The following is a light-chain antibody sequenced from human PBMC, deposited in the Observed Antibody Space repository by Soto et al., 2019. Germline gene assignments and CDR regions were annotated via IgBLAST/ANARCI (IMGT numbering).Light chain of an antibody. V-gene: IGKV3-11*01. J-gene: IGKJ2*01. CDR3: QQRSNWPPGYS. Sequence: ETVLTQSPATLSLSPGERATLSCRASQSVTTYLAWYQQKPGQAPRLLIYDVSNRATGIPARFSGSGSGTDFTLTISSLEPEEFAVYYCQQRSNWPPGYSFGQGTKLEIK. CDR1: QSVTTY. CDR2: DVS.